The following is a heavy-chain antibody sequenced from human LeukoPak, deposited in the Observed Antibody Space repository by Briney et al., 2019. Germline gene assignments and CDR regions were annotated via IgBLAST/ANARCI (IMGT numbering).Heavy chain of an antibody. V-gene: IGHV1-8*01. J-gene: IGHJ1*01. CDR1: GYTFTTYD. CDR3: ATGGALGGHFPH. CDR2: MNPNSANT. D-gene: IGHD3-16*01. Sequence: ASVKVSCKASGYTFTTYDINWVRQAPGQGLEWMGWMNPNSANTGYAQKFQGRVTMTRDTSLGTAYMELTSLISEDTAVYYCATGGALGGHFPHWGQGTLVIVSS.